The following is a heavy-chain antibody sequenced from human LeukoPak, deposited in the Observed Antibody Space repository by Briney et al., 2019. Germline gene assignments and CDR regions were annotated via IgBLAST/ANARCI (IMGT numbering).Heavy chain of an antibody. CDR2: INAYNGNT. Sequence: ASVKVSCKASGYTFTSYGISWVRQAPGQGLEWMGWINAYNGNTNYAQKLQGRVTMTTDTSTSTAYMELRSLRSDDTAVYYCAKARSRDGYNYLHFDYWGQGTLVTVSS. V-gene: IGHV1-18*01. D-gene: IGHD5-24*01. CDR3: AKARSRDGYNYLHFDY. J-gene: IGHJ4*02. CDR1: GYTFTSYG.